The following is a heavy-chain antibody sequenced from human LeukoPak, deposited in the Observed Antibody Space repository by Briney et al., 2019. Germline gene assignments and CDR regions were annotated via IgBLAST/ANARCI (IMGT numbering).Heavy chain of an antibody. J-gene: IGHJ4*02. CDR2: IYYSGST. Sequence: SETLSLTCTVSGGSISTSSYYWGWVRQPPGKGLEWIGYIYYSGSTNYNPSLKSRVTISVDTSKNQLSLKLNSVTAADTAVYYCARSYYGSGSYSVLLDYWGQGTLVTVSS. CDR3: ARSYYGSGSYSVLLDY. V-gene: IGHV4-61*05. CDR1: GGSISTSSYY. D-gene: IGHD3-10*01.